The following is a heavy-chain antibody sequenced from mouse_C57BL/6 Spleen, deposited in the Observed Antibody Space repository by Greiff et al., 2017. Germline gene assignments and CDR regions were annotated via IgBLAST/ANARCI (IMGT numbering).Heavy chain of an antibody. CDR3: ARNSGSNYDYYAMDY. D-gene: IGHD2-5*01. Sequence: VMLVESGPGLVAPSQSLSITYTVSGFSLTSYAISWVRQPPGKGLEWLGVIWTGGGTNYNSALKSRLSISKDNSKSQVFLKMNSLQTDDTARYYCARNSGSNYDYYAMDYWGQGTSVTVSS. CDR2: IWTGGGT. V-gene: IGHV2-9-1*01. J-gene: IGHJ4*01. CDR1: GFSLTSYA.